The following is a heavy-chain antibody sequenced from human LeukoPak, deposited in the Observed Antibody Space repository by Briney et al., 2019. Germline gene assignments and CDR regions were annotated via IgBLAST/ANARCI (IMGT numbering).Heavy chain of an antibody. D-gene: IGHD2-15*01. J-gene: IGHJ3*02. V-gene: IGHV4-39*01. Sequence: SETLSLTCTVSGGSIISSDYHWGWVRQPPGKGLEWIGTISYSGNTDYNPSLRSRVTISVDTSNNQFSLRLGSVTAADAAVYHCARHCCSGPAKRVFDIWGQGTMVTVSS. CDR2: ISYSGNT. CDR3: ARHCCSGPAKRVFDI. CDR1: GGSIISSDYH.